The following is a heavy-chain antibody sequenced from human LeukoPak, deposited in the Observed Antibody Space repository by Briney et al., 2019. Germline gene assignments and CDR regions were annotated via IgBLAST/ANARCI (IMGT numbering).Heavy chain of an antibody. CDR2: IGGRDGRT. Sequence: GGSLRLSCAASGFTFTGHTMTWLRQAPGKGLEWVSTIGGRDGRTYYADSVKGRFTISRDNSKNILYLQMNSLRAEDTAVYYCAKDPNPFYDFWSGYKWGQGTLVTVSS. J-gene: IGHJ4*02. V-gene: IGHV3-23*01. CDR3: AKDPNPFYDFWSGYK. CDR1: GFTFTGHT. D-gene: IGHD3-3*01.